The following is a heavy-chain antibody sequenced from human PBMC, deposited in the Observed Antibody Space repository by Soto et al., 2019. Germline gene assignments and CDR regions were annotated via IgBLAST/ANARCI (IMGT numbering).Heavy chain of an antibody. D-gene: IGHD6-19*01. CDR3: AQTTGWPGFDY. J-gene: IGHJ4*02. CDR2: IYNGEST. Sequence: QMQLQESGPGLVKPSETMSLTCTASGASISNYYWNWIRQPPGKGLEWIGHIYNGESTNYNPSLKRRVPISVDTSKNQFSLKLGSVTAADTAVYYCAQTTGWPGFDYWGQGIRVTVSS. CDR1: GASISNYY. V-gene: IGHV4-59*01.